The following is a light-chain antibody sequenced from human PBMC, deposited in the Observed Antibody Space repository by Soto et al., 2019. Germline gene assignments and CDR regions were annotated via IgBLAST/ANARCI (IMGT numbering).Light chain of an antibody. Sequence: QSALTQPRSVSGSPGQSVTISCTGTSSDVGGYNYVSWYQYHPGKAPKLMIYDVSKRPSGVPDRFSGSKSGNTASLTISGLQAEDEADYYCCSYAGTYSYVFGTGTKVTVL. CDR3: CSYAGTYSYV. CDR1: SSDVGGYNY. CDR2: DVS. J-gene: IGLJ1*01. V-gene: IGLV2-11*01.